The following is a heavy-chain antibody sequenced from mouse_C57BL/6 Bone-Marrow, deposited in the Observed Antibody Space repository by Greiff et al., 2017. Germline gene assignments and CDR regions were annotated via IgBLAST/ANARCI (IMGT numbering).Heavy chain of an antibody. J-gene: IGHJ2*01. CDR3: AREGGYYPYYFDY. V-gene: IGHV1-64*01. D-gene: IGHD2-3*01. Sequence: QVQLQQPGAELVKPGASVKLSCKASGYTFTSYWMHWVKQRPGQGLEWIGMIHPNSGSTNYNEKFKSKATLTVDKSSSTAYMQLSSLTSEDSAVYYCAREGGYYPYYFDYWGQGTTLTVSS. CDR2: IHPNSGST. CDR1: GYTFTSYW.